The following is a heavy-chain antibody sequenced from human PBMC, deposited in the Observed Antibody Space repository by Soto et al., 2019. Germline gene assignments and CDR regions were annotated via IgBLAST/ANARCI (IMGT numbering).Heavy chain of an antibody. V-gene: IGHV3-64*01. J-gene: IGHJ6*03. CDR1: GFTFSGYP. CDR3: ARVRCSGGYRCSHYYYMDV. Sequence: EVQLVESGGGLVQPGGSLRISCAASGFTFSGYPMHWVRQSPGKGLEYVSAISSDGGNTFYANSVKGRFTISRDNSKNTLYLQMGSLRAEDMVVYYCARVRCSGGYRCSHYYYMDVWGKGTTVSVSS. CDR2: ISSDGGNT. D-gene: IGHD2-15*01.